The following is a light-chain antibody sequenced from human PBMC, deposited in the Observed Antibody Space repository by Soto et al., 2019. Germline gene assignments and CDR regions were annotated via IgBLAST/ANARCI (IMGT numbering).Light chain of an antibody. J-gene: IGKJ1*01. V-gene: IGKV3-20*01. CDR2: GAS. CDR3: QQYINSRWT. CDR1: ESVDIKF. Sequence: DIVLTQSPDTLSLSPGETATLSCRASESVDIKFLAWYQQKPGQAPRLLIYGASNRATGIPDRFSGSGSGTDFTLTISRLVPEDFALYYCQQYINSRWTFGQGTKV.